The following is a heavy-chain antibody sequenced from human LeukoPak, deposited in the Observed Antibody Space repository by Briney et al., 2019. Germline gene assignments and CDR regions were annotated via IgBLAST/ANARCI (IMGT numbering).Heavy chain of an antibody. V-gene: IGHV3-73*01. CDR2: IRSKANKYTT. CDR3: TRHGPSGANDDFDV. D-gene: IGHD6-19*01. CDR1: GVNFRDSG. Sequence: GGSLRLSCAVSGVNFRDSGIHWVRQASGKELEWVGRIRSKANKYTTQYGASVKGRFTISRDDSKNTAYLQMNSLKTEDTAVYYCTRHGPSGANDDFDVWGQGALVTVSS. J-gene: IGHJ4*02.